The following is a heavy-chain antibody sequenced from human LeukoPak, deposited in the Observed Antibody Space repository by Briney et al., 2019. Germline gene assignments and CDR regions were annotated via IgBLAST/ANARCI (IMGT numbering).Heavy chain of an antibody. CDR1: GFTFDDYA. D-gene: IGHD2-2*01. J-gene: IGHJ4*02. CDR3: ARIGYCSSASCRHALDH. V-gene: IGHV3-9*01. Sequence: GGSLRLSCAASGFTFDDYAMHWVRQAPGKGLEWVSGISWNSGSIGYADSVKGRFTISRDNAKNSLYLQVNSLRAEDTAVYYCARIGYCSSASCRHALDHWGQGTLVTVSS. CDR2: ISWNSGSI.